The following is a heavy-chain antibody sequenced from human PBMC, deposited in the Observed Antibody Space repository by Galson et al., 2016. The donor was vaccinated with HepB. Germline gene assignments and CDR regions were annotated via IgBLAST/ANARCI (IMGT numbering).Heavy chain of an antibody. CDR2: IYHSGTT. V-gene: IGHV4-4*02. J-gene: IGHJ4*02. Sequence: SETLSLTCVVSGGSISSTNCWNWVRQPPGKGLEWIGEIYHSGTTNYNPSLQSRVTLSVDKSNKQCSLKLTSVTAADTAVHYCARDQAGEILRRPLGYWGQGTLVTVSS. D-gene: IGHD4-17*01. CDR1: GGSISSTNC. CDR3: ARDQAGEILRRPLGY.